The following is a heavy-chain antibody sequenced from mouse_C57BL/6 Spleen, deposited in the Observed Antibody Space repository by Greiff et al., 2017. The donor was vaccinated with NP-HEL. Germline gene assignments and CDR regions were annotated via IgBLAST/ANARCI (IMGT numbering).Heavy chain of an antibody. D-gene: IGHD5-1*01. CDR1: GYTFTSYW. CDR2: IHPNSGST. J-gene: IGHJ2*01. Sequence: VQLQQPGAELVKPGASVKLSCKASGYTFTSYWMHWVKQRPGQGLEWIGMIHPNSGSTNYNEKFKSKATLTVDKSSSTAYMQLSSLTSEDSAVYYGERPSRTEDASDDCGQGGTPTAAS. V-gene: IGHV1-64*01. CDR3: ERPSRTEDASDD.